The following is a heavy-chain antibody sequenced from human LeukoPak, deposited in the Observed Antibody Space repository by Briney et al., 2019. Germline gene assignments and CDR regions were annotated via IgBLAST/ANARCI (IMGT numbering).Heavy chain of an antibody. V-gene: IGHV4-59*01. CDR3: ARASYCSSTSCYLGYYYYYYMDV. J-gene: IGHJ6*03. CDR2: IYYSGST. CDR1: GGSISSYY. D-gene: IGHD2-2*01. Sequence: PSETLSLTCTVSGGSISSYYWSWIRQPPGKGLEWIGYIYYSGSTNYNPSLKSRVTISVDTSKNQFSLKLSSVTAAGTAVYYCARASYCSSTSCYLGYYYYYYMDVWGKGTTVTVSS.